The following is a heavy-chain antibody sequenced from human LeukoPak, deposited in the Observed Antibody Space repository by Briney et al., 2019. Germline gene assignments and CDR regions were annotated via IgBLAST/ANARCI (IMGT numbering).Heavy chain of an antibody. V-gene: IGHV4-59*01. CDR1: GGSIRRYF. CDR3: ARGSGIYGSGSYSAD. J-gene: IGHJ4*02. CDR2: INYSGST. D-gene: IGHD3-10*01. Sequence: SETLSLTCTVSGGSIRRYFWNWLRQTPGKGLEWIGHINYSGSTNYNPSLKSRVTISLDTSKNQFSLNLSSVTAADTAVYHCARGSGIYGSGSYSADWGQGTLVTVSS.